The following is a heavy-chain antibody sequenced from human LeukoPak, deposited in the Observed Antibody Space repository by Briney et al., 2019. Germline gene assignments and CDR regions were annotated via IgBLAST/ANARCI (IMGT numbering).Heavy chain of an antibody. Sequence: GGSLRLSCAASGFTFSSYWMSWVRQAPGKGLEWVANIKQDGSEKYYVDSVKGRFTISRDNAKNSLYLQMNTLRAEDTAVYYCARAYCSGGSCVFDNWGQGTLATVSS. CDR2: IKQDGSEK. CDR3: ARAYCSGGSCVFDN. CDR1: GFTFSSYW. J-gene: IGHJ4*02. D-gene: IGHD2-15*01. V-gene: IGHV3-7*01.